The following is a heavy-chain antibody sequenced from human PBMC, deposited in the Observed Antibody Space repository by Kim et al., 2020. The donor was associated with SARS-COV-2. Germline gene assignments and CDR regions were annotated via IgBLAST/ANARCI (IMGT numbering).Heavy chain of an antibody. V-gene: IGHV4-61*02. J-gene: IGHJ2*01. CDR2: IYTSGST. D-gene: IGHD3-16*02. CDR1: GGSISSGSYY. Sequence: SETLSLTCTVSGGSISSGSYYWSWIRQPAGKGLEWIGRIYTSGSTNYNPSLKSRVTISVDTSKNQFSLKLSSVTAADTAVYYCAREGDYVWGSYRARYFDLWGRGTLVTVSS. CDR3: AREGDYVWGSYRARYFDL.